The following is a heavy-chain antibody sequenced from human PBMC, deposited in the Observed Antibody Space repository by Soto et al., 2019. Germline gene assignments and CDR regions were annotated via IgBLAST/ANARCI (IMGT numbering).Heavy chain of an antibody. D-gene: IGHD1-26*01. J-gene: IGHJ4*02. CDR1: GFTFSSYA. CDR3: AERKVGATSNYFDY. Sequence: EVQLLESGGGLVQPGGSLRLSCAASGFTFSSYAMSWVRQAPGKGLEWVSGISGSGGITYYADSVKGRFTISRDNSKNPLYLQLNSLRAEDTAVYYCAERKVGATSNYFDYWGQGTLVTVSS. V-gene: IGHV3-23*01. CDR2: ISGSGGIT.